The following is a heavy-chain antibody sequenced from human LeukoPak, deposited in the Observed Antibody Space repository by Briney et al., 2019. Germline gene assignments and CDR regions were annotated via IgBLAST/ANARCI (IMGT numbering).Heavy chain of an antibody. D-gene: IGHD2-21*02. J-gene: IGHJ2*01. Sequence: RPSETLSLTCTVSGGSISSTSYYWGWIRQPPGKGLEWIGSFSYSGSPYYNPSLKSRVTISVDTSKNQFSLKLSSVTAADTAVYYCARSPTGLLWVTAKYWYFDLWGRGTLVTVSS. V-gene: IGHV4-39*07. CDR1: GGSISSTSYY. CDR2: FSYSGSP. CDR3: ARSPTGLLWVTAKYWYFDL.